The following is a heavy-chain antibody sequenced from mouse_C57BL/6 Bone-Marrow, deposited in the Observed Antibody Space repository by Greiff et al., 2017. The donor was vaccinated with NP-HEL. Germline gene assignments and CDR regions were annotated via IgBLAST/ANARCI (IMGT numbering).Heavy chain of an antibody. CDR1: GYTFTDYN. J-gene: IGHJ4*01. CDR3: APPYGEGDY. D-gene: IGHD1-1*02. Sequence: VQLQQSGPELVKPGASVKMSCKASGYTFTDYNMHWVKQSHGKSLEWIGYINPNNGGTSYNQKFKGKATLTVNTSSSTAYMELRSLTSEDSAVYYCAPPYGEGDYWGQGTSVTVSS. V-gene: IGHV1-22*01. CDR2: INPNNGGT.